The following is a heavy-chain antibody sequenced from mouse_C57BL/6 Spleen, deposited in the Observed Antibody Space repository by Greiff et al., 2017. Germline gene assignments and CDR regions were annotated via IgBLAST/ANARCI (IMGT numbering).Heavy chain of an antibody. J-gene: IGHJ3*01. D-gene: IGHD1-1*01. CDR3: ARNYGSSPWFAD. CDR2: IDPSDSYT. Sequence: VQLQQPGAELVRPGTSVKLSCKASGYTFTSYWMHWVKQRPGQGLEWIGVIDPSDSYTNYNQKFKGKATLTVDTSSSTAYMQLSSLTSEDSAVYYCARNYGSSPWFADWGQGTLVTVSA. V-gene: IGHV1-59*01. CDR1: GYTFTSYW.